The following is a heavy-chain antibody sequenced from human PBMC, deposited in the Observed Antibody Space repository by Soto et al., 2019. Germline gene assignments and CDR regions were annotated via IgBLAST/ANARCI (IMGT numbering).Heavy chain of an antibody. J-gene: IGHJ6*02. CDR2: ISAYNGNT. CDR3: ARDRSSTWIQPNYYYGMDV. CDR1: GYTFTSYG. Sequence: ASVKVSCKASGYTFTSYGISWVRQAPGQGLEWMGWISAYNGNTNYAQKLQGRVTMTTDTSTSTAYMELRSLRSDDTAVYYCARDRSSTWIQPNYYYGMDVWGQGTTVTVS. D-gene: IGHD5-18*01. V-gene: IGHV1-18*01.